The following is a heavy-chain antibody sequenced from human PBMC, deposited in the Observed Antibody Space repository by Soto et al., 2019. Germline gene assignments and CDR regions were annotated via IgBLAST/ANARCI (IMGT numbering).Heavy chain of an antibody. CDR2: INSDGSIT. Sequence: EVQLVESGGGLVQPGGSLRLACAASGFTFSRYWMHWFRQAPGKVLVWVSRINSDGSITRYADSVKGRFTISRDNAKNTLYLQMNSLRAEYTAVYYCVRTSLVVAAATREDYCGQGTLVTVSS. J-gene: IGHJ4*02. CDR3: VRTSLVVAAATREDY. V-gene: IGHV3-74*01. D-gene: IGHD2-15*01. CDR1: GFTFSRYW.